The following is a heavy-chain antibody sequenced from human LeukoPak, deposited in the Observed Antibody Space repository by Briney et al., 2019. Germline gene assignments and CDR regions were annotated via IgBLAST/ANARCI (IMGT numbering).Heavy chain of an antibody. D-gene: IGHD5-18*01. CDR1: GFTFSGYE. Sequence: GGSLRLSCAASGFTFSGYEMNWVRQAPGKGLEWASYISSSGSTIYYADSVKGRFTISRDNAKNSLYLQMNSLRAEDTAVYYCAREGGYSYEFDYWGQGTLVTVSS. V-gene: IGHV3-48*03. CDR2: ISSSGSTI. J-gene: IGHJ4*02. CDR3: AREGGYSYEFDY.